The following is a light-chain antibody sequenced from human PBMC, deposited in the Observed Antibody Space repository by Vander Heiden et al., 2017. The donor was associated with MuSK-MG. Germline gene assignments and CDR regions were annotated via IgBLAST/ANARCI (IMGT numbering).Light chain of an antibody. J-gene: IGKJ3*01. CDR2: GAS. CDR3: QQDPSLFT. V-gene: IGKV3-20*01. Sequence: EIVLTQSPGTLSLSPGERATLSCRASQSVSSSYLAWYQQKPGQAPRLIIYGASSRAPGIPHRLRGSGPGTDFTLTISRLEPEDFAVYSWQQDPSLFTFGPGTNVDSK. CDR1: QSVSSSY.